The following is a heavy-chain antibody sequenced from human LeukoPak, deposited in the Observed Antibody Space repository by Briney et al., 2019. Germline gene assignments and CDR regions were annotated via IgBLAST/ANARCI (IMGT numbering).Heavy chain of an antibody. J-gene: IGHJ4*02. CDR3: ASGPPKEPRVDY. Sequence: PSETLSLTCTVSGGSICRSSYYWGWIRQPPGKGLEWIGSIYCSGSTYCNPSLKSRVTIPVDTSKNQFSLKLSSVTAADTAVYYCASGPPKEPRVDYWGQGTLVTVSS. D-gene: IGHD1-26*01. V-gene: IGHV4-39*01. CDR2: IYCSGST. CDR1: GGSICRSSYY.